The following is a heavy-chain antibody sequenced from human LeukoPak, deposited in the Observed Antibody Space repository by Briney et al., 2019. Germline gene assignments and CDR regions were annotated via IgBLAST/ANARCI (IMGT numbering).Heavy chain of an antibody. CDR2: INGDNGNT. D-gene: IGHD3-9*01. V-gene: IGHV1-3*01. J-gene: IGHJ5*02. CDR1: GYTFTTYA. CDR3: ARAPYDILTGYSLNWFDP. Sequence: ASVKVSCKASGYTFTTYAMHWVRQAPGQRPEWMGWINGDNGNTKYSQKFQGRVTITRDTSAYTGYMELRSLSSADTAVCFCARAPYDILTGYSLNWFDPWGQGTLVTVSS.